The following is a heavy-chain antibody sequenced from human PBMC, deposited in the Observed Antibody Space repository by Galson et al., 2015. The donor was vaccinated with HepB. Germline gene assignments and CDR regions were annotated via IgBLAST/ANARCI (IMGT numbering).Heavy chain of an antibody. CDR1: GFTFSSYA. CDR3: ARDQRKSSTWADRYDHDGMDG. CDR2: ISYEGGNT. Sequence: SLRLSCAASGFTFSSYAMQWVRQAPGKGLEWVALISYEGGNTQYVDSVKGRFTISRDNSRNTLYLQMNSLRGEDTAVYYCARDQRKSSTWADRYDHDGMDGWGQGTTVAVSS. J-gene: IGHJ6*02. V-gene: IGHV3-30*04. D-gene: IGHD6-13*01.